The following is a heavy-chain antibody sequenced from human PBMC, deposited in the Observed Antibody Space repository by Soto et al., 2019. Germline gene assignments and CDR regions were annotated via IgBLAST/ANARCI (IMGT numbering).Heavy chain of an antibody. Sequence: SVKVSCQDSGGTFSSYAISWVRQAPGQGLEWMGGIIPIFGTANYAQKFQGRVTITEDESTSTAYMELSSRRSEDTAVYYCARGGDTYYYDSSGYLLDYWGRG. J-gene: IGHJ4*02. CDR1: GGTFSSYA. CDR3: ARGGDTYYYDSSGYLLDY. D-gene: IGHD3-22*01. CDR2: IIPIFGTA. V-gene: IGHV1-69*13.